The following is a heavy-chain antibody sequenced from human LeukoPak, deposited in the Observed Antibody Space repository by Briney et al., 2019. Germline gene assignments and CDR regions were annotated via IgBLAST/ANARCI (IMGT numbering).Heavy chain of an antibody. Sequence: GGSLRLSCAASGFTFSSHWMHWVRQDPGKGLVRVSRLNPDGGDTTYADSVKGRFTISRDNAKSTLFLQMNNPQAEDTALYYCARGRFRDGYNPDYWGQGTLVTVSS. CDR2: LNPDGGDT. V-gene: IGHV3-74*03. J-gene: IGHJ4*02. CDR3: ARGRFRDGYNPDY. CDR1: GFTFSSHW. D-gene: IGHD5-24*01.